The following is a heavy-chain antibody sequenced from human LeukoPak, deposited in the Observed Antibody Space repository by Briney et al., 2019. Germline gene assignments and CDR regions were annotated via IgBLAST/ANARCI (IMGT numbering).Heavy chain of an antibody. CDR1: GGSISSSSYY. D-gene: IGHD2-15*01. V-gene: IGHV4-39*01. CDR3: ANRYCSGGSCYFDY. CDR2: FYYSGST. Sequence: SETLSLTCTVSGGSISSSSYYWGWIRRPPAKGLEWIGSFYYSGSTYYNPSLKSRVTISVDTPKNQFSLKLSSVTAADTAVYYCANRYCSGGSCYFDYWGQGTLVTVSS. J-gene: IGHJ4*02.